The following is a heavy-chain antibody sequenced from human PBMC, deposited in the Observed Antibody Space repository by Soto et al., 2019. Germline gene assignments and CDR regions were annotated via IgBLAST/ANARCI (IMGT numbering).Heavy chain of an antibody. V-gene: IGHV4-59*01. CDR2: IYYSGST. D-gene: IGHD4-17*01. CDR1: GGSISNYY. J-gene: IGHJ5*02. CDR3: AKLPWAGYGGIFDP. Sequence: QVQLQESGPGLVKPSETLSLTCTVSGGSISNYYWTWIRQPPGKGLEWIGYIYYSGSTNYNPSLNSRVTRSVDTSKNQFSLKLSSVTAADTAVYYCAKLPWAGYGGIFDPWGQGTLVTVSS.